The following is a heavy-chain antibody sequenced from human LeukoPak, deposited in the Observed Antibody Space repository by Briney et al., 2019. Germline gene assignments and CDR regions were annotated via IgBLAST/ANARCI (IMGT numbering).Heavy chain of an antibody. Sequence: SETLPLTCTVSGGSISSYYWSWIRQPPGKGLVWIGYIYYSGSTNYNPSLKSRVTISVDTSKNQFSLKLSSVTAADTAVYYCARRAAAYNWFDPWGQGTLVTVSS. J-gene: IGHJ5*02. V-gene: IGHV4-59*08. CDR1: GGSISSYY. D-gene: IGHD6-13*01. CDR3: ARRAAAYNWFDP. CDR2: IYYSGST.